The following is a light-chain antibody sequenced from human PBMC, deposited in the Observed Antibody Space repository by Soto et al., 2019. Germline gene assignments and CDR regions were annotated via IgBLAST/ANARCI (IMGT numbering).Light chain of an antibody. CDR2: EVR. CDR1: MRDVGAYNL. V-gene: IGLV2-14*01. CDR3: SADTGRSTLV. J-gene: IGLJ3*02. Sequence: QSVLTQPASVSGSAGQSITISCSGTMRDVGAYNLVLWYQQHPGTAPELIIYEVRNRPSGISSRFSGSRSGNTASLTISGLQPEDEGDYYCSADTGRSTLVFGGGTKLTVL.